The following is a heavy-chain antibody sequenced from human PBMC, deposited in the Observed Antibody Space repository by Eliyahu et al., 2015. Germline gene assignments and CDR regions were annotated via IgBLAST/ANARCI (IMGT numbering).Heavy chain of an antibody. CDR2: IXSGGST. Sequence: EVQLVESGGGLIQPGGSLSLSCAASGFTVSXTSMSWVRQAPGKGLEGVSVIXSGGSTFYADSVKGRFTISRDNSKNTLYLQMNSLRAEDTAVYYCARMASSSNYFWYGMDVWGQGTTVTVSS. D-gene: IGHD6-6*01. V-gene: IGHV3-53*01. J-gene: IGHJ6*02. CDR1: GFTVSXTS. CDR3: ARMASSSNYFWYGMDV.